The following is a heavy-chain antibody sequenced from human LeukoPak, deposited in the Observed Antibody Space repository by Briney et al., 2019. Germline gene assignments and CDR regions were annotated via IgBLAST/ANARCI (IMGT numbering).Heavy chain of an antibody. J-gene: IGHJ6*02. V-gene: IGHV1-8*01. CDR3: ARVYYGSGSQHYYYGMDV. CDR1: GYTFTSYD. CDR2: MNPNSGNT. Sequence: GASVKVSCKASGYTFTSYDINWVRQATGQGLEWMGWMNPNSGNTGYAQKFQGRVTMTRNTSISTAYMELSSLRSEDTAVYYCARVYYGSGSQHYYYGMDVWGQGTTVTVSS. D-gene: IGHD3-10*01.